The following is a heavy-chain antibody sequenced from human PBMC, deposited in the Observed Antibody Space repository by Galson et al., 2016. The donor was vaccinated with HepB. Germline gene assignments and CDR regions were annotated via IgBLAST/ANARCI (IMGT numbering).Heavy chain of an antibody. Sequence: SLRLSCAASGFTFSSDAMSWVRQAPEKGLEWVSVVRGTGSTTYYADSVKGRFTISRDNSKNTLYLQMNSLRVEDTAVYYCAKSSRGYCVGGSCQWFYFDSWGHGTLVTVSS. CDR1: GFTFSSDA. J-gene: IGHJ4*01. V-gene: IGHV3-23*01. CDR3: AKSSRGYCVGGSCQWFYFDS. CDR2: VRGTGSTT. D-gene: IGHD2-15*01.